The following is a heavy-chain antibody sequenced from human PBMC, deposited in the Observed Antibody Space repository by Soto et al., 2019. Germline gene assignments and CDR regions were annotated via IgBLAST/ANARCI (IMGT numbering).Heavy chain of an antibody. V-gene: IGHV4-30-4*01. D-gene: IGHD5-12*01. CDR2: IYYSGST. J-gene: IGHJ4*02. Sequence: NPSETLSLTCTVSGGSISSGDYYWSWIRQPPGKGLEWIGYIYYSGSTYYNPSLKSRVTISVDTSKNQFSLKLSSVTAADTAVYDCARGNGYDSYYFDYWGQGTLVTVSS. CDR3: ARGNGYDSYYFDY. CDR1: GGSISSGDYY.